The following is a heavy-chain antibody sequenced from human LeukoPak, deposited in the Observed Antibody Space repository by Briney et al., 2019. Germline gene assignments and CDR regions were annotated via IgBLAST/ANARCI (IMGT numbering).Heavy chain of an antibody. J-gene: IGHJ4*02. CDR2: IYYTGIT. CDR3: AASSGVTLGRF. Sequence: PSETLSLTCTVSGGSISSGTHYYNWLRQHPGKGLEWIGYIYYTGITSYNPSLKSRVTMSVDTSMNQVSLKVTSLTAADTAVYYCAASSGVTLGRFWGQGALVTVSS. V-gene: IGHV4-31*03. D-gene: IGHD3-16*01. CDR1: GGSISSGTHY.